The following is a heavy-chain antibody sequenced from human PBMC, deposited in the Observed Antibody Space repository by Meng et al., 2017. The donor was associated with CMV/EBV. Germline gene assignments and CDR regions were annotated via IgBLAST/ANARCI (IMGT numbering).Heavy chain of an antibody. V-gene: IGHV3-21*01. Sequence: ETLSLTCAASGFTFSSYSMNWVRQAPGKGLEWVSSISSSSSYIYYADSVKGRFTISRDNAKNSLYLQMSSLRAEDTAVYYCARDLRRGKDYWGQGTLVTVSS. CDR1: GFTFSSYS. CDR2: ISSSSSYI. J-gene: IGHJ4*02. CDR3: ARDLRRGKDY.